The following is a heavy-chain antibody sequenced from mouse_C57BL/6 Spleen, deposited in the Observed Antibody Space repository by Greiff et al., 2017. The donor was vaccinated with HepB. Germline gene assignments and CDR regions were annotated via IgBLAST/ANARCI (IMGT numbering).Heavy chain of an antibody. Sequence: EVKLVESGGGLVKPGGSLKLSCAASGFTFSDYGMHWVRQAPEQGLEWVAYISSGSSTTYYADKVKGRFTISRDNAKNTLFLQMTSLRSEDTAMYYCARRGYYGNYEGDAMDYWGQGTSVTVSS. D-gene: IGHD2-1*01. CDR3: ARRGYYGNYEGDAMDY. CDR2: ISSGSSTT. J-gene: IGHJ4*01. V-gene: IGHV5-17*01. CDR1: GFTFSDYG.